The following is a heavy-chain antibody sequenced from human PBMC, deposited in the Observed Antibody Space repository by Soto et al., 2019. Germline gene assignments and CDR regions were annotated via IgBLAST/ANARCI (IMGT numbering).Heavy chain of an antibody. V-gene: IGHV3-23*01. CDR3: AKDRDSGSYSERYYFDY. CDR2: ISGSGGST. CDR1: GFTFSSYA. J-gene: IGHJ4*02. D-gene: IGHD1-26*01. Sequence: EVQLLESGGGSVQPGGSLRLSCAASGFTFSSYAMSWVRQAPGKGLEWVSAISGSGGSTYYADSVKGRFTISRDNSKNTLYLQMNSLRAEDTAVYYCAKDRDSGSYSERYYFDYWGQGTLVTVSS.